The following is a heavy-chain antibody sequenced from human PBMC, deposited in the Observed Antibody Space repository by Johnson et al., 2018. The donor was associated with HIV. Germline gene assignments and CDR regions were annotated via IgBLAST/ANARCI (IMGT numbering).Heavy chain of an antibody. CDR2: ISYDGSNK. CDR1: GFTFSSYA. CDR3: ARDGPTYYYDSSGYDDAFDI. V-gene: IGHV3-30-3*01. Sequence: QVQLVESGGGVVQPGRSLRLSCAASGFTFSSYAMHWVRQAPGKGLEWVAVISYDGSNKYSADSVKGRFTLSRANSKNTLYLQMNSLRAEDTAVYYCARDGPTYYYDSSGYDDAFDIWGQGTMVTVSS. D-gene: IGHD3-22*01. J-gene: IGHJ3*02.